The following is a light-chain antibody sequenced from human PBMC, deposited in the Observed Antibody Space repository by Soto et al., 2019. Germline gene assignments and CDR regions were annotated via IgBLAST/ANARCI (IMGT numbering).Light chain of an antibody. J-gene: IGKJ4*01. Sequence: EIVMTQSPATLSVSPGERATLSCRASQSVSSNLAWYQQKPGQAPRLLIYGASTRATGIPARFSGSGYGTDFTLTISSLQSADFAVYYCQQYNNWPLTFGGGTKVEIK. CDR2: GAS. V-gene: IGKV3-15*01. CDR1: QSVSSN. CDR3: QQYNNWPLT.